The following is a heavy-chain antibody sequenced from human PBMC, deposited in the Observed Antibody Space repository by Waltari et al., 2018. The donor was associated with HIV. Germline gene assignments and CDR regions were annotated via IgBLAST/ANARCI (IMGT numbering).Heavy chain of an antibody. CDR1: GYTFSAYT. J-gene: IGHJ6*02. V-gene: IGHV1-18*01. CDR2: ISGYNGNT. CDR3: ARGVSIVRGVMIRGHMDV. Sequence: VQLVQSGAEMRKPGASVKVSCRASGYTFSAYTISWVRQAPGQGIEWMGWISGYNGNTNYAQKFQGRVNMTTDTSTSTAHMELRSLRSDDTAVYYCARGVSIVRGVMIRGHMDVWGQGTTVTVSS. D-gene: IGHD3-10*01.